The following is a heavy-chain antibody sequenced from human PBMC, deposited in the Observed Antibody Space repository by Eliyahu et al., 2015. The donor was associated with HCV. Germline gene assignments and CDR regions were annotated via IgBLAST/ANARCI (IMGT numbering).Heavy chain of an antibody. Sequence: QAQLVESGGGVVQPGRSLXLSCAASGFAFSTYDMHWVRQAAGEGLGWVSVVWFDESDKCYADSVKGRFIISRDNSKNTLYLQMNALRVEDTAVYYCGRGHRGRIDLWGQGTLVTVSS. J-gene: IGHJ5*02. CDR2: VWFDESDK. V-gene: IGHV3-33*01. CDR1: GFAFSTYD. CDR3: GRGHRGRIDL. D-gene: IGHD1-14*01.